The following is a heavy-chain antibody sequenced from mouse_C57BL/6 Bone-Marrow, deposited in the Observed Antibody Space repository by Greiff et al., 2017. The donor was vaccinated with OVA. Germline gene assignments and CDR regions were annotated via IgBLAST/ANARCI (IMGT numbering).Heavy chain of an antibody. Sequence: EVQLQQSGPELVKPGASVKISCKASGYTFTDYYMNWVKQSHGKSLEWIGDINPNNGGTSYNQKFKGKATLTVDKSSSTAYMELRSLTSEDSAVYYCARSTVVAPPYAMDYWGQGTSVTVSS. CDR3: ARSTVVAPPYAMDY. CDR2: INPNNGGT. D-gene: IGHD1-1*01. J-gene: IGHJ4*01. CDR1: GYTFTDYY. V-gene: IGHV1-26*01.